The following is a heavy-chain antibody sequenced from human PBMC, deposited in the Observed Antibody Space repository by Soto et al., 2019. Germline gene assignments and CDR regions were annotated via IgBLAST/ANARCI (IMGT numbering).Heavy chain of an antibody. CDR3: ARGGGRPYHNHEFDF. CDR1: GASITQYY. Sequence: PSETLSLTCTVSGASITQYYWNWIRQSPGKGLEWIVSVSSTGSTVYNPSLTSRVTVSLDTSKNQFSLTLNSVTAADTAVYRCARGGGRPYHNHEFDFWGQGTLVTVSS. D-gene: IGHD6-25*01. CDR2: VSSTGST. V-gene: IGHV4-59*01. J-gene: IGHJ4*02.